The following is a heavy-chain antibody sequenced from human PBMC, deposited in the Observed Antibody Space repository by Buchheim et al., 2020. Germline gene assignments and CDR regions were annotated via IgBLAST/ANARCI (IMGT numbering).Heavy chain of an antibody. Sequence: QVQLQESGPGLVKPSETLSLTCTVSGGSISSYYWSWIRQPPGKGLEWIGNIYHSGSTNYIPSLKSRFTISIDTSKNQFSLKLSSVTAADTAVYYCARDIDYWGQGTL. CDR3: ARDIDY. V-gene: IGHV4-59*01. CDR1: GGSISSYY. CDR2: IYHSGST. J-gene: IGHJ4*01.